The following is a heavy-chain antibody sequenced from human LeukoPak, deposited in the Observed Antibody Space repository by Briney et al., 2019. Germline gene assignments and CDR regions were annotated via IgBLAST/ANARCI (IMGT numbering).Heavy chain of an antibody. J-gene: IGHJ2*01. Sequence: GGSLRLSCAASGFIFSTYGMSWVRQAPGKGLEWVSGISDNDGVTNYADSVKGRFTISRDNSKNTLYLQMNSVRDEDTAVYYCAKGKRPSGRPHWHFDLWGRGTLVTVSS. CDR2: ISDNDGVT. V-gene: IGHV3-23*01. CDR3: AKGKRPSGRPHWHFDL. D-gene: IGHD3-10*01. CDR1: GFIFSTYG.